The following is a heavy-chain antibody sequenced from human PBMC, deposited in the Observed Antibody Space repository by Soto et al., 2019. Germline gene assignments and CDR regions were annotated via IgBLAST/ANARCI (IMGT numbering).Heavy chain of an antibody. CDR2: IHYSGATSFFP. V-gene: IGHV4-59*01. Sequence: SGTLSLTCTVSGGSMRNYFWTWIRQPPGKGLEWIGYIHYSGATSFFPSYNPSLRGRVTISEDTSKNQFSLKLLSVTTADTAVYFCXAGEASSRNLAPYYLDFWGQGTLVTVSS. D-gene: IGHD6-13*01. CDR3: XAGEASSRNLAPYYLDF. CDR1: GGSMRNYF. J-gene: IGHJ4*02.